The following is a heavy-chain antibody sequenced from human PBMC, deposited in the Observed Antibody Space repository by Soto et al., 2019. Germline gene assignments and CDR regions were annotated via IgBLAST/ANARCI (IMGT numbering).Heavy chain of an antibody. Sequence: GGSLRLSCAASGFTFSSYGMHWVRQAPGKGLEWVAVISYDGSNKYYADSVKGRFTISRDNSKNTLYLQMNSLRAEDTAVYYCAKDPQHSRSSSRGVDYWGQGTLVTVSS. J-gene: IGHJ4*02. CDR1: GFTFSSYG. CDR3: AKDPQHSRSSSRGVDY. D-gene: IGHD6-6*01. V-gene: IGHV3-30*18. CDR2: ISYDGSNK.